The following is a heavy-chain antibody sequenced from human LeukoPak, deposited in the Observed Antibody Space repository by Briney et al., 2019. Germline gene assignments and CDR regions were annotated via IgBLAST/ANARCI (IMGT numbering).Heavy chain of an antibody. D-gene: IGHD3-22*01. CDR3: ARDHNYDSSGYFLSY. CDR2: INHSGNT. V-gene: IGHV4-34*01. CDR1: GGSFSGYY. J-gene: IGHJ4*02. Sequence: PSETLSLTCAVYGGSFSGYYWNWIRQPPGKGLEWIGEINHSGNTNYNPSLKSRVTMSVDTSKNQFSLRLSSVTAADTAVYYCARDHNYDSSGYFLSYWGQGTLVTVSS.